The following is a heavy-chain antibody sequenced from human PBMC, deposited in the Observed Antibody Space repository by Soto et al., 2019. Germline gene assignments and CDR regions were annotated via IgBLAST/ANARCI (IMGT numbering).Heavy chain of an antibody. Sequence: QTLSLSCAISGDSVSSYSSAWNWFWHSPSRGLEWLASTSYRSKWHNDYPVSVKSRITINPDTSKNQFSLQLDSVTPEDTAVYYCARVRSSYGCWDYYSYGMDVWGQGTAVTVSS. CDR3: ARVRSSYGCWDYYSYGMDV. V-gene: IGHV6-1*01. J-gene: IGHJ6*02. D-gene: IGHD5-18*01. CDR1: GDSVSSYSSA. CDR2: TSYRSKWHN.